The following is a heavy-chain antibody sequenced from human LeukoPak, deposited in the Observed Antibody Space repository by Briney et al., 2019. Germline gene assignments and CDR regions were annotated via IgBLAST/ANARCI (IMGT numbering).Heavy chain of an antibody. D-gene: IGHD3-22*01. CDR2: INHSGNT. CDR1: GGSFSGYY. Sequence: PSETLSLTCAVYGGSFSGYYWTWLRQPPGKGLEWIGEINHSGNTNYNPSLKSRVAISVDTSKNQFSLKLSSVIAADTAMYYCARPKDGSGFAAYWGQGTQVTVSS. V-gene: IGHV4-34*01. CDR3: ARPKDGSGFAAY. J-gene: IGHJ4*02.